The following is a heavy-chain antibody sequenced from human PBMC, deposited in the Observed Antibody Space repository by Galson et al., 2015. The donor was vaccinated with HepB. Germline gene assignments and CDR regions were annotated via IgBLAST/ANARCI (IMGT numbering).Heavy chain of an antibody. V-gene: IGHV3-48*04. CDR2: ISSSSANI. Sequence: SLRLSCAASTFIFSTYSMNWVRQAPGKGLEWVSYISSSSANIYYADSVKGRFTIARDNAKNSLYLQMNSLRAGDTAVYYCVLLRGYDLKPLDYWGQGTLVTVSS. CDR3: VLLRGYDLKPLDY. J-gene: IGHJ4*02. D-gene: IGHD5-12*01. CDR1: TFIFSTYS.